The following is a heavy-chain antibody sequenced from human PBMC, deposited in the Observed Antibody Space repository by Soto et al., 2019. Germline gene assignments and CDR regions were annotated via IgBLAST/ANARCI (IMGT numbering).Heavy chain of an antibody. J-gene: IGHJ4*02. V-gene: IGHV1-69*12. D-gene: IGHD3-22*01. CDR1: GGTFSSYA. CDR3: AYSVSPTRMVVVIQTPFDY. Sequence: QVQLVQSGAEVKKPGSSVKVSCKASGGTFSSYAISWVRQAPGQGLEWMGGIIPIFGTANYAQKFQGKVTITADESTSTAYMELSSLRSEDTAVYYCAYSVSPTRMVVVIQTPFDYWGQGTLVTVSS. CDR2: IIPIFGTA.